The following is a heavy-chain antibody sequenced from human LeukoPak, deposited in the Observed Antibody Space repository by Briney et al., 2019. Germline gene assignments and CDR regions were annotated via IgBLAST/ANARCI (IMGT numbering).Heavy chain of an antibody. CDR1: GVSLHRSF. V-gene: IGHV4-59*01. CDR3: GRRPAVGGPIDH. CDR2: IYSSGTT. D-gene: IGHD1-26*01. Sequence: PSETRSLTCVVSGVSLHRSFWTWVRQPPGRGLEWIGRIYSSGTTDYSPSLKSRLTISIDTSKNQFSLRLASMTAADTAVYFCGRRPAVGGPIDHWGQ. J-gene: IGHJ4*02.